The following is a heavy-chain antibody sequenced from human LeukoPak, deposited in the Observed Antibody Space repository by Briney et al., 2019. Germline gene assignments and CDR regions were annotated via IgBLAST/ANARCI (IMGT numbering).Heavy chain of an antibody. CDR3: ARQKYYYGSGSYYPGNFDY. D-gene: IGHD3-10*01. J-gene: IGHJ4*02. V-gene: IGHV4-39*01. Sequence: PETLSLTCTVSGGSISSSSYYWGWLRQPPGKGLEWIGSIYYSGSTYYNPSLKSRVTISVDTSKNQFSLKLSSVTAADTAVYYCARQKYYYGSGSYYPGNFDYWGQGTLVTVSS. CDR2: IYYSGST. CDR1: GGSISSSSYY.